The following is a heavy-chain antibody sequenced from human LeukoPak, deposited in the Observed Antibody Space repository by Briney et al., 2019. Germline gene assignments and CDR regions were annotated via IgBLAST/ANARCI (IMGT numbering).Heavy chain of an antibody. CDR1: GFTFSSYA. CDR3: AKTPLGDCAKGYFDY. V-gene: IGHV3-23*01. D-gene: IGHD2-21*02. Sequence: GGSLRLSCAASGFTFSSYAMSWVCQAPGKGLEWVSAISGSGGSTYYADSVKGRFTISRDNSKNTLYLQMNSLRAEDTAVYYCAKTPLGDCAKGYFDYWGQGTLVTVSS. J-gene: IGHJ4*02. CDR2: ISGSGGST.